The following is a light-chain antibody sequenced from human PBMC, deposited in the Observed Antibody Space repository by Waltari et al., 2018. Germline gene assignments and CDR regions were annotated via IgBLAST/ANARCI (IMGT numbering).Light chain of an antibody. Sequence: QSVLTQPPSVSVAPGQRVTISCTGSSSNIGAGFDVHWFQQLPGRAPKLLIYDNRNRPSGVPDRFSGSKSGTSASLAIAGLQAEDESDYYCQSYDTSLSVGVFGGGTKLTVL. CDR3: QSYDTSLSVGV. V-gene: IGLV1-40*01. CDR2: DNR. J-gene: IGLJ3*02. CDR1: SSNIGAGFD.